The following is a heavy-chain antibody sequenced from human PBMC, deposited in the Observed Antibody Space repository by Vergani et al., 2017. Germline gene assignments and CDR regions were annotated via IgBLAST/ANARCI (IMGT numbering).Heavy chain of an antibody. D-gene: IGHD6-6*01. CDR1: GGSFSGYY. CDR2: INHSGST. V-gene: IGHV4-34*01. Sequence: QVQLQQWGAGLLKPSETLSLTCAVYGGSFSGYYWSWIRQPPGKGLEWIGEINHSGSTNYNPSLKSRVTISVDTSKNQFSLKLSSVTAADTAVYYCARDPTVRRGPVAARSGYMDVWGKGTTVTVSS. J-gene: IGHJ6*03. CDR3: ARDPTVRRGPVAARSGYMDV.